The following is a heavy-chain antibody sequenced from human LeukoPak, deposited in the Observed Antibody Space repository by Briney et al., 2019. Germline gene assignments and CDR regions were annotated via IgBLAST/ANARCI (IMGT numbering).Heavy chain of an antibody. J-gene: IGHJ4*02. CDR1: GGSVSSGSYY. CDR3: ARGRPYSGGYHLDY. D-gene: IGHD1-26*01. V-gene: IGHV4-39*01. Sequence: PSETLSLTCTVSGGSVSSGSYYWSWIRQPPGKGLEWIGNIYYSGSTYYNPSLKSRVTMSVDTSKNQFFLKLNSVTAADTAVYYCARGRPYSGGYHLDYWGQGTLVTVSA. CDR2: IYYSGST.